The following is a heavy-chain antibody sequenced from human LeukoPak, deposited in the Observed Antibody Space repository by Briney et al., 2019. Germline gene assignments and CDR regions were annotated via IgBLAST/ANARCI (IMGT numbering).Heavy chain of an antibody. V-gene: IGHV3-7*01. J-gene: IGHJ4*02. CDR1: GFKFSNYW. CDR2: INQDGGVQ. D-gene: IGHD6-25*01. CDR3: TRLQRGRPDVY. Sequence: PGGSLRLSCAASGFKFSNYWMSWVRQVPGKGLEWVANINQDGGVQQYVDPVKGRFTISRDNAKNSLYLHLNSLRAEDTAVYYCTRLQRGRPDVYWGQGTLVTVSS.